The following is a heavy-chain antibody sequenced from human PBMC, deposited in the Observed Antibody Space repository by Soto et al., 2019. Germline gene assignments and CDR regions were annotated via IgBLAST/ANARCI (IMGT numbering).Heavy chain of an antibody. V-gene: IGHV5-51*01. CDR3: TRQGYCSSTSCYIGGLDV. D-gene: IGHD2-2*02. CDR1: GYNFTNYW. CDR2: IYPGDSDT. Sequence: GESLKISCKGSGYNFTNYWIAWVRQMPGKGLEWMGIIYPGDSDTRYSLSFQGQVTISADKSISTAYLQWSSLKASDAAMYYCTRQGYCSSTSCYIGGLDVWGQGTTVTVSS. J-gene: IGHJ6*01.